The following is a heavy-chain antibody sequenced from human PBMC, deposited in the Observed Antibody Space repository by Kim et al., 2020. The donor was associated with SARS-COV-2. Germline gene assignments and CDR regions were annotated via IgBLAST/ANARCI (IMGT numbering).Heavy chain of an antibody. CDR3: TYGSSWYGTDF. D-gene: IGHD6-13*01. CDR1: GGSISSSNKY. Sequence: SETLSLTCSVSGGSISSSNKYWGWIRQPPGKGLEWIGTIHYSGSTYCNPSLKSRVTLSVDTSKNQFSLKLSSVTAADTALYFCTYGSSWYGTDFWVQGTL. CDR2: IHYSGST. V-gene: IGHV4-39*07. J-gene: IGHJ4*02.